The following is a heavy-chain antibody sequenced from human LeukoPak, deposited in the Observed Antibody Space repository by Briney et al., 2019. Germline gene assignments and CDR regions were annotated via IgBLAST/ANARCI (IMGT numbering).Heavy chain of an antibody. V-gene: IGHV4-39*07. CDR2: IYHSGST. J-gene: IGHJ3*02. CDR3: ASFGSGSYTNI. CDR1: GGSISGSTYY. Sequence: SETLSLTCTLSGGSISGSTYYWGWVRQPPGKGLEWIGEIYHSGSTNYNPSLKSRVTISVDKSSNQFSLKLSSVTAADTAVYYCASFGSGSYTNIWGQGTMVTVSS. D-gene: IGHD3-10*01.